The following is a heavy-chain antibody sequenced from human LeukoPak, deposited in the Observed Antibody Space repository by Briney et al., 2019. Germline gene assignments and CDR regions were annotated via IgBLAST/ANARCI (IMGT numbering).Heavy chain of an antibody. V-gene: IGHV4-61*02. CDR1: GGSISSGSYY. CDR2: IYTSGST. Sequence: PSETLSLTCTVSGGSISSGSYYWSWIRQPAGKGLEWIGRIYTSGSTNYNPSLKSRVTISVDTSKNQFSLKLSSVTAADTAVYYCASLAAAGRDYYYYYMDVWGKGTTVTVSS. D-gene: IGHD6-13*01. J-gene: IGHJ6*03. CDR3: ASLAAAGRDYYYYYMDV.